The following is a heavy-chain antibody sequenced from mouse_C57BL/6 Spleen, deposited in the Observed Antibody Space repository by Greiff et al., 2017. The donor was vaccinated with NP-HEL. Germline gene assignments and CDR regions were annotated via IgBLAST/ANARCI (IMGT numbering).Heavy chain of an antibody. Sequence: QVQLQQPGAELVMPGASVKLSCKASGYTFTSYWMHWVKQRPGQGLEWIGEIDPSDSYTNYNQKFKGKSTLTVDKSSSTAYMQLSSLTSEGSAVYYCARRDYGSSIDDWGQGTTLTVSS. D-gene: IGHD1-1*01. J-gene: IGHJ2*01. CDR3: ARRDYGSSIDD. V-gene: IGHV1-69*01. CDR2: IDPSDSYT. CDR1: GYTFTSYW.